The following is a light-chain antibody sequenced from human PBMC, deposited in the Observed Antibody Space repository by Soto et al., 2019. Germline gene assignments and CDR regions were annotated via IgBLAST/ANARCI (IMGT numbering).Light chain of an antibody. CDR1: SGHSSYA. CDR2: LNSDGSH. CDR3: QTWVTGIYV. V-gene: IGLV4-69*01. Sequence: QSVLTQSPSASASLGASVKLTCTLSSGHSSYAIAWHQQQPEKGPRYLMKLNSDGSHSKGDGIPDRFSGSSSGAERYLTISSLQSEDEADYYCQTWVTGIYVFGTGTQVTVL. J-gene: IGLJ1*01.